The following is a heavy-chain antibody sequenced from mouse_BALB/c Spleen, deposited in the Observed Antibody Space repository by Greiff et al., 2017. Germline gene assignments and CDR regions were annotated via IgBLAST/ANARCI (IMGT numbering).Heavy chain of an antibody. CDR3: ARDGNYGLYAMDY. Sequence: DVKLVESGPELVKPGASVKISCKASGYTFTDYNMHWVKQSHGKSLEWIGYIYPYNGGTGYNQKFKSKATLTVDNSSSTAYMELRSLTSEDSAVYYCARDGNYGLYAMDYWGQGTSVTVSS. CDR1: GYTFTDYN. D-gene: IGHD2-1*01. CDR2: IYPYNGGT. V-gene: IGHV1S29*02. J-gene: IGHJ4*01.